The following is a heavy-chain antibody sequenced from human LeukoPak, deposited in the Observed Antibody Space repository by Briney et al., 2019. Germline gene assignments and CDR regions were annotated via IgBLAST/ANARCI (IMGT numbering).Heavy chain of an antibody. V-gene: IGHV1-18*01. J-gene: IGHJ4*02. CDR1: GFTFARYG. D-gene: IGHD3-22*01. CDR2: ISGYNGDR. Sequence: ASVKVSCKTSGFTFARYGISWVRQAPRQGLAWMGWISGYNGDRNYAQKFQDRLTIITDTSTTTVYLELRSLRSDDTAVYYCVRDPSNSSGRYAYFDYWGQGALVTVSS. CDR3: VRDPSNSSGRYAYFDY.